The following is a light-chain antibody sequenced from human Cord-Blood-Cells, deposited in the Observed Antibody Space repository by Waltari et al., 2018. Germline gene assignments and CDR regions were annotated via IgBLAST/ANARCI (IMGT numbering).Light chain of an antibody. J-gene: IGKJ4*01. CDR1: QSVLYSSNNKNY. CDR3: QQYYSTPLT. V-gene: IGKV4-1*01. CDR2: WAS. Sequence: DIVMTQSPDSLAVSLGERATINCKPSQSVLYSSNNKNYLAWYQQKPGQPPKLLIYWASTRESGVPDRFSGSGSWTDFTLTISSLQAEDVAVYYCQQYYSTPLTFGGGTKVEIK.